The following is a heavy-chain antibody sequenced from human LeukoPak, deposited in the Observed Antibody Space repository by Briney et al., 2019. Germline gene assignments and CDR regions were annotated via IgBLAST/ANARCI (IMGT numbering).Heavy chain of an antibody. Sequence: GESLKISCKGSGYSFTSYWIGWVRQMPGKGLEWVGIIYPGDSDTRYSPSFQGQVSISADKSISTAYLQWSSLKASDTAMYYCARQAPIAAAGTHYFDYWGQGTLVTVSS. CDR2: IYPGDSDT. J-gene: IGHJ4*02. CDR3: ARQAPIAAAGTHYFDY. CDR1: GYSFTSYW. D-gene: IGHD6-13*01. V-gene: IGHV5-51*01.